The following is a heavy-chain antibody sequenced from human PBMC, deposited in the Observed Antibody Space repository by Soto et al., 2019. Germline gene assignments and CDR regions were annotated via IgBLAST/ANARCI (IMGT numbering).Heavy chain of an antibody. CDR2: ISGSGGNT. Sequence: GGSLRLSCAASGFTFSSYAMSWVRQAPGKGLEWVSAISGSGGNTYYADSVKGRFTISRDNSKNTLYLQMNSLRAEDTAVYYCAKALRNSYDSKKNYYYGMDVWGQGTTVTVSS. CDR1: GFTFSSYA. V-gene: IGHV3-23*01. D-gene: IGHD3-22*01. J-gene: IGHJ6*02. CDR3: AKALRNSYDSKKNYYYGMDV.